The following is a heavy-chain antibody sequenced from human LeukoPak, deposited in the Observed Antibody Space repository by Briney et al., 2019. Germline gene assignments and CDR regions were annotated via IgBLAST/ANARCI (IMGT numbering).Heavy chain of an antibody. CDR1: GYTFTNYD. J-gene: IGHJ4*02. CDR2: LSPNSGDT. D-gene: IGHD3-10*01. CDR3: ARNYYGSGSFEN. V-gene: IGHV1-8*01. Sequence: ASVKVSCKASGYTFTNYDINWARQATGRGLEWMGWLSPNSGDTGYAQNFQGRVTLTRDTSISTAYMELSSLKSEDTAVYYCARNYYGSGSFENWGQGTLVTVSS.